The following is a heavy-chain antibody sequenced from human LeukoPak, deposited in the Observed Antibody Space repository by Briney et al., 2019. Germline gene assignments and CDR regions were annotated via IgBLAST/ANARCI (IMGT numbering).Heavy chain of an antibody. Sequence: SGTLSLTCGVSGGSITSTNWWRWVRQPPGQGLEWIGEVSLSGLTNYNPSLSSRVIMALDTSKNHLSLNLTSVTAADTAVYYCSRENGAFSPFGYWGQGTLVTVPS. CDR2: VSLSGLT. J-gene: IGHJ4*02. CDR3: SRENGAFSPFGY. D-gene: IGHD2-8*01. V-gene: IGHV4-4*02. CDR1: GGSITSTNW.